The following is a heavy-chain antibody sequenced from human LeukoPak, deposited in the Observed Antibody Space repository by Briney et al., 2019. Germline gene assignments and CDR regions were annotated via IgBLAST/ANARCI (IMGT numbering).Heavy chain of an antibody. CDR1: GGTFSSYA. CDR3: ARDERYYDSSGYYPYY. CDR2: IIPIFGTA. D-gene: IGHD3-22*01. J-gene: IGHJ4*02. Sequence: SVKVSCKASGGTFSSYAVSWVRQAPGQGLEWMGRIIPIFGTANYAQKFQGRVTITTDESTSTAYMELSSLRSEDTAVYYCARDERYYDSSGYYPYYWGQGTLVTVSS. V-gene: IGHV1-69*05.